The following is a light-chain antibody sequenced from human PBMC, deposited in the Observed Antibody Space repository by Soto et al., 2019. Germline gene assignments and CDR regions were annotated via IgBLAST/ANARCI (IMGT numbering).Light chain of an antibody. V-gene: IGLV2-23*01. Sequence: QSVLTQPASVSGSPGQSITISCTGTSSDIGSYNLVSWYQQHPGKAPKLMIYEGSKRPSGGSNRFSGSKSGNTASLTISGLQAEDEADYYCCSYAGSSTLVFGGGTKLPVL. CDR2: EGS. CDR3: CSYAGSSTLV. J-gene: IGLJ2*01. CDR1: SSDIGSYNL.